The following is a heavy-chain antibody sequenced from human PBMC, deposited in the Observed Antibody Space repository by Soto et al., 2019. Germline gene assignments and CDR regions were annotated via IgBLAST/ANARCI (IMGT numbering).Heavy chain of an antibody. CDR2: ISYSGST. Sequence: QVQLQESGPGLVKPSETLSLTCTVSGGSISSYSWSWIRQPPGKGLEWIGYISYSGSTNYNSSLKSRVTISVDTSKNQFSLKLSSVTAADTAVYYCAREGVSSSWYYYYGMDVWGQGTTVTVSS. J-gene: IGHJ6*02. CDR3: AREGVSSSWYYYYGMDV. V-gene: IGHV4-59*01. D-gene: IGHD6-13*01. CDR1: GGSISSYS.